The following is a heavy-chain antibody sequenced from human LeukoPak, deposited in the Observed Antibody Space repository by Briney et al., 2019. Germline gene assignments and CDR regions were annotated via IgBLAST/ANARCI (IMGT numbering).Heavy chain of an antibody. D-gene: IGHD3-3*01. CDR3: ARARSDFWIDY. CDR1: GGSISSGDYY. Sequence: SETLSLTCTVSGGSISSGDYYWSWIRQPPGKGLEWIGYIYYSGSTYYNPSLKSRVTISVDTSKNQFSLKLSSVTAADTAVYYCARARSDFWIDYWGQGTLVTVSS. CDR2: IYYSGST. V-gene: IGHV4-30-4*01. J-gene: IGHJ4*02.